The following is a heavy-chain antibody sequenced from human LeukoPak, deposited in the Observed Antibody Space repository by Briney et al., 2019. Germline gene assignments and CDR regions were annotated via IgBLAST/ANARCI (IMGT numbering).Heavy chain of an antibody. CDR1: GFTFSSYA. V-gene: IGHV3-23*01. D-gene: IGHD3-22*01. J-gene: IGHJ3*02. CDR3: AKYYYDSSGYYYGDAFDI. Sequence: GGSLSLSWAAFGFTFSSYAMSWVRQAPGKGLEWVSAISGSGGSTYYADSVKGRFTISRDNSKNTLYLQMNSLRAEDTAVYYCAKYYYDSSGYYYGDAFDIWGQGTMVTVSS. CDR2: ISGSGGST.